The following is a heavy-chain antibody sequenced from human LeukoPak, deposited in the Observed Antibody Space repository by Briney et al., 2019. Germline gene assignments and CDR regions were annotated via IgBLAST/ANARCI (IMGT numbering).Heavy chain of an antibody. V-gene: IGHV3-23*01. J-gene: IGHJ4*02. D-gene: IGHD3-10*01. Sequence: PGGSLRLSCAASGFTFSSYGMSWVRQAPGKGLEWVSAIGGSGGSTYYADSVKGRFTISRDNSKSTLYLQMNSLRAEDTAVYYCAKEYTSVGRGNDYWGQGTLVTVSS. CDR2: IGGSGGST. CDR3: AKEYTSVGRGNDY. CDR1: GFTFSSYG.